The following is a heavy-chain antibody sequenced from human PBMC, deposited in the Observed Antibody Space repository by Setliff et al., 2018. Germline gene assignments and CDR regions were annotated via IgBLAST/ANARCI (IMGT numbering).Heavy chain of an antibody. V-gene: IGHV3-48*01. CDR2: ITSGGSSV. CDR1: GFSFSTYS. J-gene: IGHJ3*01. D-gene: IGHD2-8*01. Sequence: PGGSLRLSCAASGFSFSTYSINWVRQAPGKGLEWIAHITSGGSSVSYVDSVKGRFAISTDSAKNTVYLQMSSLKIEDTAVYYCVHNADFIGTFNTWGQGTMVTVSS. CDR3: VHNADFIGTFNT.